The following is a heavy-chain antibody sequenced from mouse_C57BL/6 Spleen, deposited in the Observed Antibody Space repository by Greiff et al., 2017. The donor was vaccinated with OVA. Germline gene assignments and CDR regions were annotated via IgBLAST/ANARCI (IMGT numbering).Heavy chain of an antibody. CDR1: GYTFTSYW. D-gene: IGHD4-1*01. CDR2: IDPSDSYT. V-gene: IGHV1-50*01. Sequence: QVQLQQPGAELVKPGASVKLSCKASGYTFTSYWMQWVKQRPGQGLEWIGEIDPSDSYTNYNQKFKGKATLTVDTSSSTAYMQLSSLTSEDSAVYYCAGTNFDDWGQGTTLTVSS. J-gene: IGHJ2*01. CDR3: AGTNFDD.